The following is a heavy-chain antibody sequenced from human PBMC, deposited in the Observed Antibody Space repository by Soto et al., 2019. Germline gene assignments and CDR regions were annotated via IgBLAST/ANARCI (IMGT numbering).Heavy chain of an antibody. V-gene: IGHV1-58*02. Sequence: AASVKVSCKASGFTFTSSAMQWVRQARGQRLEWIGWIVVGSGNTNYAQKFQERVTITRDMSTSTAYMELSSLRSEDTAVYYCAAVSIVGYYYYGMDVWGQGTTVTVSS. CDR1: GFTFTSSA. CDR3: AAVSIVGYYYYGMDV. CDR2: IVVGSGNT. J-gene: IGHJ6*02. D-gene: IGHD1-26*01.